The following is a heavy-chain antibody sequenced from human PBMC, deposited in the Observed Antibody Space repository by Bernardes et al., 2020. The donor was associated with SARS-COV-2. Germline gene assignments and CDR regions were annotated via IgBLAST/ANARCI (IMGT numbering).Heavy chain of an antibody. CDR1: GASISRGSYY. J-gene: IGHJ6*02. CDR2: IFSGGST. V-gene: IGHV4-61*02. Sequence: SETLSLTCSVSGASISRGSYYWSWIRQPAGQGLEWIGRIFSGGSTDYNPANKSRVIIKTDKSKCQFPLKLSSVTAANTAIYYCARTYYEILTGYYSCHGMDVWGQGTTVTVSS. D-gene: IGHD3-9*01. CDR3: ARTYYEILTGYYSCHGMDV.